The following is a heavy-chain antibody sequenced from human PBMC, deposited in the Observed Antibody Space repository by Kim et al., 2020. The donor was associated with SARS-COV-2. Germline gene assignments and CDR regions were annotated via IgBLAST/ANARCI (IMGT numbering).Heavy chain of an antibody. J-gene: IGHJ5*02. CDR2: ISGSGSVR. CDR3: TRDCGGDCHWFDP. CDR1: GFMFSSYE. Sequence: GGSLRLSCTASGFMFSSYEMNLVRQAPGKGLEWISYISGSGSVRSYADSVKGRFTISRDNAKYSVYLQMNSLRAEDSAVYYCTRDCGGDCHWFDPWGQGTLVTVSS. V-gene: IGHV3-48*03. D-gene: IGHD2-21*02.